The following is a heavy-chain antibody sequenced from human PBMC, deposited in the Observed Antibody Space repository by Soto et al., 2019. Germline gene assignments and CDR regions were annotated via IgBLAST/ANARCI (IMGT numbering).Heavy chain of an antibody. V-gene: IGHV4-34*01. CDR2: INHSGNT. Sequence: PXETLSLTCAVYGGSFSGYYWSWMRQTPGKGLEWIGEINHSGNTNYNPSLKSRVTISADTSKNQFSLKLTSVTAADRAVYYCARGGSGTYYSFDYWGQGTLVTVSS. J-gene: IGHJ4*02. CDR1: GGSFSGYY. D-gene: IGHD1-7*01. CDR3: ARGGSGTYYSFDY.